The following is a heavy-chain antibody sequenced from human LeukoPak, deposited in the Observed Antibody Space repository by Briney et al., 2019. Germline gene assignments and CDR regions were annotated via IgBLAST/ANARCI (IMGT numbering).Heavy chain of an antibody. V-gene: IGHV4-39*07. Sequence: SETLSLTCTVSGGSISSTDDYWGWIRQPPGKGPEWIGSIYYSGSTYYNPSLKSRVTISEDPSKNQFSLKLSSVTAADTAVYYCARETVALPNWFDPWGQGTLVTVSS. CDR1: GGSISSTDDY. CDR3: ARETVALPNWFDP. CDR2: IYYSGST. J-gene: IGHJ5*02. D-gene: IGHD6-19*01.